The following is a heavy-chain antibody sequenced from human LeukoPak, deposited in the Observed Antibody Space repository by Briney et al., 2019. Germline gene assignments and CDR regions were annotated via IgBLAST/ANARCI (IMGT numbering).Heavy chain of an antibody. CDR2: ISGSGGST. D-gene: IGHD3-3*01. V-gene: IGHV3-23*01. CDR3: ASVDYDFWSGVFDY. Sequence: GGSLRLSCAASGFTFSSYAMSWVRQAPGKGLEWVSAISGSGGSTYYADSVKGRFTISRDNSKNTLYLQMNSLRAEDMAVYYCASVDYDFWSGVFDYWGQGTLVTVSS. J-gene: IGHJ4*02. CDR1: GFTFSSYA.